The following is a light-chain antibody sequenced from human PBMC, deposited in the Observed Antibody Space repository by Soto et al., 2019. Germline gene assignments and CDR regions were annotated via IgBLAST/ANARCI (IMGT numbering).Light chain of an antibody. CDR2: GAS. CDR1: QSITRY. J-gene: IGKJ1*01. Sequence: EIEMTQSPATLSVSPGERVTLSCRASQSITRYLAWYQHKPGQAPRLLIYGASSRATGIPARFSGGGSGAEFTLTISSLQPEDFAVYYCQQYDSCPETFGQGTKVDIK. CDR3: QQYDSCPET. V-gene: IGKV3-15*01.